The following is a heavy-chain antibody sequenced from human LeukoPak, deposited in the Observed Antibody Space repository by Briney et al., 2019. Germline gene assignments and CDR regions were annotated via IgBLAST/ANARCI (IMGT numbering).Heavy chain of an antibody. D-gene: IGHD6-13*01. J-gene: IGHJ6*02. CDR2: ISGSGGST. Sequence: GGSLRLSCAASGFTFSSYAMSWVRQAPGKGLEWVSAISGSGGSTYYADSVKGRFTISRDNSKNTLYLQMNSLRAEDTAVYYCAKDLVSGTHSAAEFYYYYGMDVWGQGTTVTVSS. V-gene: IGHV3-23*01. CDR3: AKDLVSGTHSAAEFYYYYGMDV. CDR1: GFTFSSYA.